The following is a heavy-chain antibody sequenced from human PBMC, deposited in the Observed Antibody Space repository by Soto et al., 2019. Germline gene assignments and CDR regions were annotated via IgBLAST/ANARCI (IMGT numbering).Heavy chain of an antibody. Sequence: GGSLRLSCAASGFTFSHVWMHWVRQAPGKGLVWVSRISSDGTHIGYADSVKGRFTISRDNAKNTLFLQMNSLRAEDTAVYYCARGPFYSSSWLDYWGQGILVTVS. CDR2: ISSDGTHI. CDR3: ARGPFYSSSWLDY. V-gene: IGHV3-74*01. J-gene: IGHJ4*02. CDR1: GFTFSHVW. D-gene: IGHD6-13*01.